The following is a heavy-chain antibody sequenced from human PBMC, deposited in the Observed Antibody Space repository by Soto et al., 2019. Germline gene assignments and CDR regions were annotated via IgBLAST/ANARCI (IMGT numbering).Heavy chain of an antibody. J-gene: IGHJ6*03. Sequence: EVQLVESGGGLVHPGWSLRLSCAASGFTFSSYAMNWVRQAPGKGLEWLSYINSGSTTIYYADSVSGLFTISRDSAKNSLYLQMNSLRAEDTAVYYCARDPGDYYYYYMDVWGKGTTVTVSS. CDR2: INSGSTTI. CDR3: ARDPGDYYYYYMDV. CDR1: GFTFSSYA. V-gene: IGHV3-48*01. D-gene: IGHD3-10*01.